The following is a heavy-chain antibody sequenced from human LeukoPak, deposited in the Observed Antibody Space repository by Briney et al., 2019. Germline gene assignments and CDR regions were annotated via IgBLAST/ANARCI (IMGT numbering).Heavy chain of an antibody. CDR1: GFTFSSYG. CDR3: AKDYDFWSGYSFDY. Sequence: GGSLRLPCAASGFTFSSYGMHWVRQAPGKGLEWVAVISYDGSNKYYADSVKGRFTISRDDSKNTLYLQMNSLRAEDTAVYYCAKDYDFWSGYSFDYWGQGTLATVSS. V-gene: IGHV3-30*18. J-gene: IGHJ4*02. CDR2: ISYDGSNK. D-gene: IGHD3-3*01.